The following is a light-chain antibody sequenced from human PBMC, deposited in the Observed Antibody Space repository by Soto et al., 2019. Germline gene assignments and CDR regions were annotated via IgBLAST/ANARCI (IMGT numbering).Light chain of an antibody. V-gene: IGKV3-20*01. CDR3: QQYGSSPPLT. CDR1: QSGSSSY. CDR2: GAS. J-gene: IGKJ4*01. Sequence: EIVLTQSAGTLSWSPGERATLSWRASQSGSSSYLAWYQQKPGQAPRLLIYGASSRATGIPDRFSGSGSGTDFTLTISRLEPEDFAVYYCQQYGSSPPLTFGGGTQVDIK.